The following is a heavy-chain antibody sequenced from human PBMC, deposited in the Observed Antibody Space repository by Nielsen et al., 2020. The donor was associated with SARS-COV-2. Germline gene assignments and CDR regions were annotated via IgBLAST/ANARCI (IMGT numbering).Heavy chain of an antibody. CDR3: ASITIFGVEKRDY. V-gene: IGHV3-30*04. J-gene: IGHJ4*02. CDR1: GFTFSSYA. CDR2: ISYDGSNK. D-gene: IGHD3-3*01. Sequence: GESLKISCAASGFTFSSYAMHWVRQAPGKGLEWVAVISYDGSNKYYADSVKGRFTISRDNSKNTLYLQMNSLRAEDTAVYYCASITIFGVEKRDYWGQVTLVTVSS.